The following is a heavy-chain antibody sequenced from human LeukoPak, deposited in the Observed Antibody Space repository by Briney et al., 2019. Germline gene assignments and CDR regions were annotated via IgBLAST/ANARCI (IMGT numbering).Heavy chain of an antibody. CDR1: GFTFSDYG. CDR2: IRYDGSNK. Sequence: GGSLRLSCAASGFTFSDYGMHWVRQAPGKGLEWVAFIRYDGSNKYYADSVKGRFTISRDNSKNTLYLQMNSLRAEDTAVYYCAKDRANYGGLDYWGQGTLVTVSS. J-gene: IGHJ4*02. V-gene: IGHV3-30*02. CDR3: AKDRANYGGLDY. D-gene: IGHD4-23*01.